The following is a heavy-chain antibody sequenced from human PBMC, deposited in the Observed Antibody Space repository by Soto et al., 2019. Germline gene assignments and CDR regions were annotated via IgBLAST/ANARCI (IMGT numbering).Heavy chain of an antibody. CDR1: GFIFTSYS. V-gene: IGHV3-48*02. CDR2: IRIDSNHI. D-gene: IGHD1-26*01. CDR3: ARDLSYAFDY. J-gene: IGHJ4*02. Sequence: EVQLVESGGGLVQPGGSLRLSCAASGFIFTSYSMNWVRQAPGKGLEWLSYIRIDSNHIGYADSVRGRFTISSDIAKNSLYLQMNSLREEDTAVYYCARDLSYAFDYWGQGTLVTVSS.